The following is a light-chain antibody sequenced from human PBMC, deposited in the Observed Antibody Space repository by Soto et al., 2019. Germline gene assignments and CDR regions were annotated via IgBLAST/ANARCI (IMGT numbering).Light chain of an antibody. J-gene: IGKJ5*01. V-gene: IGKV3-20*01. CDR2: GAS. CDR1: QSFVNMY. CDR3: QRYGRSPPIT. Sequence: IVLTPSPGTLSFSPGERATLSCRASQSFVNMYLAWYQQKPGQAPRLLIYGASSRATGIPDRFSGSGSGTTFTLTISRLEPEDFAVYYCQRYGRSPPITFGQGTRLEIK.